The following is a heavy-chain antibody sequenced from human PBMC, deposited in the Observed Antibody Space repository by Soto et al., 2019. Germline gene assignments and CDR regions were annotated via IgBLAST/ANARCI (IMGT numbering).Heavy chain of an antibody. CDR2: ISSSSDYI. D-gene: IGHD4-4*01. CDR1: GFTFSDYY. CDR3: VRGGYRRKDS. V-gene: IGHV3-11*06. Sequence: VGSLRLSCAASGFTFSDYYMSWVRQAPGKGLESVSYISSSSDYINYGGSVKGRFTVSRGNAKNSLYLQMSSLRAEDTAVYYCVRGGYRRKDSWGQGILVTVSS. J-gene: IGHJ4*02.